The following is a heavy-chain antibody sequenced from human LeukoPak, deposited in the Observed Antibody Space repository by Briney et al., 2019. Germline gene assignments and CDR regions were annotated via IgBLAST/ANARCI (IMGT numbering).Heavy chain of an antibody. V-gene: IGHV3-21*01. D-gene: IGHD3-16*01. Sequence: GGSLRLSCAASGFTFSSYTMKWVRQAPGKGLEWVSSISGSSSYIYYADSVKGRFTISRDNAKNSLYLQMHSLRAEDTAVYYCARVVWGQLTYYFDYWGQGTLVTVSS. CDR1: GFTFSSYT. CDR2: ISGSSSYI. CDR3: ARVVWGQLTYYFDY. J-gene: IGHJ4*02.